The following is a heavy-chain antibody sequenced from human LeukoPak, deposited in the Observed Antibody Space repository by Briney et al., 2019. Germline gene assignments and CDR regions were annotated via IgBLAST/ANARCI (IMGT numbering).Heavy chain of an antibody. V-gene: IGHV4-34*01. J-gene: IGHJ4*02. CDR3: ARVPFRWGPNDY. CDR2: INHSGST. D-gene: IGHD2-21*02. Sequence: PSETLSLTCAVYGGSFSGYYWSWIRQPPGKGLEWIGEINHSGSTNYNPSLKSRVTISVDTSKNQFSLKLSSVTAADTAVYYCARVPFRWGPNDYWGQGTLVTVSS. CDR1: GGSFSGYY.